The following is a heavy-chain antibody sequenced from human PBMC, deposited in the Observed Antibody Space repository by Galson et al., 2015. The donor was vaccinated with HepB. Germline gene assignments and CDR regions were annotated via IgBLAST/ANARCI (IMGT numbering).Heavy chain of an antibody. J-gene: IGHJ4*02. D-gene: IGHD6-25*01. CDR2: ISGSGGST. CDR3: AKQMRHLTYYFDY. Sequence: SLRLSCAASGFTFSSYAMSWVRQAPGKGLEWVSAISGSGGSTYYADSVKGRFTISRDNSKDTLYLQMNSLRAEDTAVYYCAKQMRHLTYYFDYWGQGALVTVSS. CDR1: GFTFSSYA. V-gene: IGHV3-23*01.